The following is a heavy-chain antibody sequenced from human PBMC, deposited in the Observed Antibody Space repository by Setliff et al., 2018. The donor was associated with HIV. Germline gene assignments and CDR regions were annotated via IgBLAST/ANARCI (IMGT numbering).Heavy chain of an antibody. Sequence: SETLSLTCAVSAYSINSGYYWGWIRQPPGKGLEWIGSIYHSGGIYYNPSLKSRVTLSIDTSKNQFSLRLTFLAAADTAVYFCARANLYSSGPLDYWGQGRLVTVSS. CDR1: AYSINSGYY. D-gene: IGHD6-19*01. CDR3: ARANLYSSGPLDY. V-gene: IGHV4-38-2*01. J-gene: IGHJ4*02. CDR2: IYHSGGI.